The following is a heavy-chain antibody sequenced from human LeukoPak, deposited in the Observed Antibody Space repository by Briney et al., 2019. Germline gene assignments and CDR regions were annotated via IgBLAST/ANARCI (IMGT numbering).Heavy chain of an antibody. CDR3: ARGGLGVAGTTQHFDY. Sequence: PAETLSLTCTLSGGSISNSNYYWGWIRQPPGKGLEWIGSIYHSGSTYYTPSLKSRVTISVDTSKNQFSLKLSSVTAADTAVYYCARGGLGVAGTTQHFDYWGQGTLVTVSS. CDR2: IYHSGST. V-gene: IGHV4-39*07. CDR1: GGSISNSNYY. D-gene: IGHD6-19*01. J-gene: IGHJ4*02.